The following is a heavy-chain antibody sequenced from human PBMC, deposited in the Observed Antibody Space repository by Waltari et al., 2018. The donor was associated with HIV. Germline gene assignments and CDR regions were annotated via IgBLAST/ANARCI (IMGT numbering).Heavy chain of an antibody. J-gene: IGHJ5*02. CDR2: ISSISTHI. V-gene: IGHV3-21*02. D-gene: IGHD3-10*01. CDR3: ARDRGVGVSPNWFDP. Sequence: EGGLVESGGGMVEPGGALRLSCLASGFPCRAHSMNGVRQAPGNGGWWVSSISSISTHIYYAESVRGRFAISRDNAKSSLFLQLNSLRVDDTAVYYCARDRGVGVSPNWFDPWGQGTLVTVSS. CDR1: GFPCRAHS.